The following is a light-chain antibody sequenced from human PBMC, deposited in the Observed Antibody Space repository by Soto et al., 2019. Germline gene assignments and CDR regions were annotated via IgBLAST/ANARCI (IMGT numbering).Light chain of an antibody. CDR1: QSVXSY. Sequence: IVLTQCPCTLSLSPGESATLSCRASQSVXSYLAWYQQKPGQAPRFLXYGASSSATGSPDRLSGSGSGTDFTLTISRLEPEDCAVYYWQQYGRAPLTFGQGTKVDIK. CDR2: GAS. CDR3: QQYGRAPLT. J-gene: IGKJ1*01. V-gene: IGKV3-20*01.